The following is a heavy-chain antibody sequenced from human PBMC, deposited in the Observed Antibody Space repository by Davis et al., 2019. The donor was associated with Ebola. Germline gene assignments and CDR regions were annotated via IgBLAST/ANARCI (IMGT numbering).Heavy chain of an antibody. CDR2: INAGNGNT. CDR1: GYTFTSYA. D-gene: IGHD2-15*01. CDR3: AGGYCSGGSCYYYGMDV. J-gene: IGHJ6*02. Sequence: ASVKVSCKTSGYTFTSYAMHWVRQAPGQRLEWMGWINAGNGNTKYSQKFQGRVTITRDTSASTAYMELSSLRSEDTAVYYCAGGYCSGGSCYYYGMDVWGQGTTVTVSS. V-gene: IGHV1-3*01.